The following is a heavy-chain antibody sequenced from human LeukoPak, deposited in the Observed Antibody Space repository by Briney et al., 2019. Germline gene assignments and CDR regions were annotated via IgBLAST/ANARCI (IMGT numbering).Heavy chain of an antibody. Sequence: GGSLRLSCAASGFTFSSYSMNWVRQAPGKGLEWVSSISSSSSYIYYADSVKGRFTISRDNAKNSLYLQMNSLRAEDTAVYYCAGDWGGYSYGYVDYWGQGTLVTVSS. CDR1: GFTFSSYS. D-gene: IGHD5-18*01. CDR2: ISSSSSYI. J-gene: IGHJ4*02. CDR3: AGDWGGYSYGYVDY. V-gene: IGHV3-21*01.